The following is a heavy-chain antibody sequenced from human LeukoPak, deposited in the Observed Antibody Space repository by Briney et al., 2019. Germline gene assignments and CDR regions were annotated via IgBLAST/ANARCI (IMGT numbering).Heavy chain of an antibody. CDR2: ISSSGSTI. CDR1: GFTFSSYS. J-gene: IGHJ4*02. D-gene: IGHD3-10*01. V-gene: IGHV3-48*04. Sequence: GGSLRLSCAASGFTFSSYSMNWVRQAPGKGLEWVSYISSSGSTIYYADSVKGRFTISRDNAKDSLYLQMNSLRAEDTAVYYCARAGSWFGELWQFDYWGQGTLVTVSS. CDR3: ARAGSWFGELWQFDY.